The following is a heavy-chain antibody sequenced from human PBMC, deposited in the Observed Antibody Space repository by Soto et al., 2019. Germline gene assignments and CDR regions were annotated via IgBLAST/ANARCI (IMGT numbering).Heavy chain of an antibody. D-gene: IGHD3-9*01. CDR3: TTVLGGYDILTGYYYSGIDY. CDR1: GFTFSNAW. Sequence: GGSLRLSCAASGFTFSNAWMSWVRQAPGKGLEWVGRIKSKTDGGTKDDAAPVKARFTISRDDSTHTLYLQMNSLKTEDTAVYYCTTVLGGYDILTGYYYSGIDYWGQGTLVTVSS. CDR2: IKSKTDGGTK. V-gene: IGHV3-15*01. J-gene: IGHJ4*02.